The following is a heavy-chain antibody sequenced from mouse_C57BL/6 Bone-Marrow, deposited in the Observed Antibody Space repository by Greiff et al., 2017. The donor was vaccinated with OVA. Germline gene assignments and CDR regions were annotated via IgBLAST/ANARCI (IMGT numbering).Heavy chain of an antibody. D-gene: IGHD1-1*01. J-gene: IGHJ2*01. V-gene: IGHV5-4*01. Sequence: EVQGVESGGGLVKPGGSLKLSCAASGFTFSSYAMSWVRQTPEKRLEWVATISDGGSYTYYPDNVKGRFTISRDNAKNNLYLQMSHLKSEATAMYYCARTYYYGSLDYWGQGTTLTVSS. CDR1: GFTFSSYA. CDR3: ARTYYYGSLDY. CDR2: ISDGGSYT.